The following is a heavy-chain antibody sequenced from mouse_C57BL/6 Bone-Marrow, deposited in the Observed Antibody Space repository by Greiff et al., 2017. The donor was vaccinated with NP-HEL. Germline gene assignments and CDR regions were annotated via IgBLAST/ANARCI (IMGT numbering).Heavy chain of an antibody. D-gene: IGHD1-1*01. V-gene: IGHV1-82*01. CDR2: IYPGDGDT. CDR1: GYAFSSSW. J-gene: IGHJ4*01. Sequence: VKLVESGPELVKPGASVKISCKASGYAFSSSWMNWVKQRPGKGLEWIGRIYPGDGDTNYNGKFKGKATLTADKSSSTAYMQLSSLTSEDSAVYFCARGATVVEGYYYAMDYWGQGTSVTVSS. CDR3: ARGATVVEGYYYAMDY.